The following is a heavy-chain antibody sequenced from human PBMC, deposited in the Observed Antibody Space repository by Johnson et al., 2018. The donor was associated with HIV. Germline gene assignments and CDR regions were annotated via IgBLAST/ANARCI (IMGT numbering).Heavy chain of an antibody. V-gene: IGHV3-7*01. CDR3: AKEGYYYDSKNDAFDI. CDR2: IKQDGSEK. D-gene: IGHD3-22*01. CDR1: GFTFSSYA. Sequence: VQLVESGGGLVQPEGSLRLSCAASGFTFSSYAMSWVRQAPGKGLEWVANIKQDGSEKYYVDSVKGRFTISRDNAKNSLYLQMNSLRAEDTAVYYCAKEGYYYDSKNDAFDIWGQGTMVTVSS. J-gene: IGHJ3*02.